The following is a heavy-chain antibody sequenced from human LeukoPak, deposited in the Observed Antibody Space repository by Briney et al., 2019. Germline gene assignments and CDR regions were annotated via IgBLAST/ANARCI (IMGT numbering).Heavy chain of an antibody. CDR2: ISRSSNYI. CDR1: GFSFSGES. D-gene: IGHD2-15*01. CDR3: ARVACSGDSCYMDY. Sequence: GGSLRLSCAASGFSFSGESMNWVRQAPGKGLEWVSSISRSSNYIYYADSMKGRFTISRDNAKNSLYLQINSLRAEDTAVYYCARVACSGDSCYMDYWGQGTLVTVSS. V-gene: IGHV3-21*06. J-gene: IGHJ4*02.